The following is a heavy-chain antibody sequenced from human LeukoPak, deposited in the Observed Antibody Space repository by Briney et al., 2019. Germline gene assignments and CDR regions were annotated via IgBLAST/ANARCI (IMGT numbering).Heavy chain of an antibody. V-gene: IGHV4-39*07. D-gene: IGHD5-18*01. Sequence: PSETLSLTCTVSGGSISSSSYYWGWIRQPPGKGLEWIGSIYYSGSTYYNPSLKSRVTISVDTSKNQFSLKLSSVTAADTAVYYCARDISGYSYGAQVDVWGKGTTVTVSS. CDR1: GGSISSSSYY. J-gene: IGHJ6*04. CDR3: ARDISGYSYGAQVDV. CDR2: IYYSGST.